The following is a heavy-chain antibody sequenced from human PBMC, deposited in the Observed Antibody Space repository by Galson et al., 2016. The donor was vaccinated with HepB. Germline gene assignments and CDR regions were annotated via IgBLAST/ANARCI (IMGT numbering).Heavy chain of an antibody. CDR2: IVPILGMS. J-gene: IGHJ6*02. CDR3: ARDAVAVAGTLHFYFYGMDG. Sequence: SVKVSCKASGGTFSSYAFSWVRQAPGQGLEWMGRIVPILGMSNYAQKFQGRVTITADKSTSTVYMELSSLRSEDTAMYYCARDAVAVAGTLHFYFYGMDGLGQGTTVTVSS. CDR1: GGTFSSYA. D-gene: IGHD6-19*01. V-gene: IGHV1-69*04.